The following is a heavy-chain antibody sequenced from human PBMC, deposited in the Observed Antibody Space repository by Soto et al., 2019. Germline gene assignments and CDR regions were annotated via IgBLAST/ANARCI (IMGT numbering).Heavy chain of an antibody. CDR1: GYTFTSYY. CDR3: ASGNSGSYYRSDAFDI. V-gene: IGHV1-46*01. D-gene: IGHD1-26*01. CDR2: INPSGGST. J-gene: IGHJ3*02. Sequence: GASVKVSCKASGYTFTSYYMHWVRQAPGQGLEWMGIINPSGGSTSYAQKFQGRVTMTRDTSTSTVYMELSSLRSEDTAVYYCASGNSGSYYRSDAFDIWGQGTMVTVSS.